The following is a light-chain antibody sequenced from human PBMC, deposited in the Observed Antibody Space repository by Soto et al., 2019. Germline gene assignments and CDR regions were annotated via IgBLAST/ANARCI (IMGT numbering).Light chain of an antibody. CDR3: QQDYSILWT. CDR1: QSISSY. CDR2: AAS. J-gene: IGKJ1*01. V-gene: IGKV1-39*01. Sequence: DIQMTQSPFSLSASVGDRVTITCRASQSISSYLNWYQQKPGKAPKLLIYAASSLQSGVPSRFSGTGSGTDFTLTISSLQPEDFATYYCQQDYSILWTFGQGTKVEIK.